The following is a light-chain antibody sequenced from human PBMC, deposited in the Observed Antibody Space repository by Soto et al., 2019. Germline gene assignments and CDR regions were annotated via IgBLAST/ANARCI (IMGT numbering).Light chain of an antibody. J-gene: IGKJ1*01. CDR2: DAS. CDR3: QQYNNWPWT. Sequence: EIVLTQSPATLSVSPGARAPLSCRASQSVSSNLAWYQQQPGQAPRLLIYDASTRATGIPARFSGSGSGTEFTLTISSLQSEDFAVYYCQQYNNWPWTFGQGTKVDIK. V-gene: IGKV3D-15*01. CDR1: QSVSSN.